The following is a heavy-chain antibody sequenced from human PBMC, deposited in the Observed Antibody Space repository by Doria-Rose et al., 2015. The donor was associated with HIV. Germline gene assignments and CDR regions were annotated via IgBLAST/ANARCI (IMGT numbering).Heavy chain of an antibody. V-gene: IGHV2-26*01. CDR1: GVSLSSPGMG. Sequence: QITLKESGPVLVKPTETLTLNCTVSGVSLSSPGMGVSWIRQPPGKALEWLATSFSDDERSYKTSLKSRLTISRCTSKSQVVLTMTDMDPVDTATYYCARIKSSRWYHKYYFDFWGQGTLVIVSA. J-gene: IGHJ4*02. CDR3: ARIKSSRWYHKYYFDF. CDR2: SFSDDER. D-gene: IGHD6-13*01.